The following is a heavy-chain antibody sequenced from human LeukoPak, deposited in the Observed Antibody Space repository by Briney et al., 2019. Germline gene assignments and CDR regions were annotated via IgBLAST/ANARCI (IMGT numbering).Heavy chain of an antibody. J-gene: IGHJ4*02. D-gene: IGHD3-22*01. V-gene: IGHV3-13*01. Sequence: GGSLRLSCAASGFTFSSYDMHWVRQATGKGLEWVSAIGTAGDTYYPGSVKGRFTISRENAKNSLYLQMNSLRAGDTAVYYCARGSKNYYDYGSFDYWGQGTLVTVSS. CDR1: GFTFSSYD. CDR3: ARGSKNYYDYGSFDY. CDR2: IGTAGDT.